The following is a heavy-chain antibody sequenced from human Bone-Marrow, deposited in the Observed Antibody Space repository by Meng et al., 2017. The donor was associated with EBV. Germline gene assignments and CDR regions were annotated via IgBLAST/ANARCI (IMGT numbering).Heavy chain of an antibody. CDR1: GYTFFNHA. D-gene: IGHD5-18*01. J-gene: IGHJ4*02. CDR3: ARFGTAMAPFDY. CDR2: INPQTGNP. Sequence: QVQLVQSGSELKKPXXSVKVSCKASGYTFFNHAMNWVRQAPGQGLEWMGWINPQTGNPTYAQGFTGRFVFSLDTSVSTAYLQISGLKAEDSAVYYCARFGTAMAPFDYGCQGTLVTVSS. V-gene: IGHV7-4-1*02.